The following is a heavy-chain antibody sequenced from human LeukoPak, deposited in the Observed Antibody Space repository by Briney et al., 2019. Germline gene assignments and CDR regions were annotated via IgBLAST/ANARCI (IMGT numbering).Heavy chain of an antibody. D-gene: IGHD6-19*01. CDR3: ARDLSSGWYEYAFDI. Sequence: SETLSLTCTVSGGSISSYYWSWIRQPAGKGLEWIGRIYTSGSTNYNPSLKSRVTISVDTSKKQFSLKLSSVTAADTAVYYCARDLSSGWYEYAFDIWGQGTMVTVSS. CDR1: GGSISSYY. J-gene: IGHJ3*02. CDR2: IYTSGST. V-gene: IGHV4-4*07.